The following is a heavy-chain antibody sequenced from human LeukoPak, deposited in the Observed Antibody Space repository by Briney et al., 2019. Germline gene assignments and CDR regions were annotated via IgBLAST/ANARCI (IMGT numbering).Heavy chain of an antibody. CDR2: ISSSGSTI. CDR3: ARDASERGDAFDI. Sequence: RSGGSLRLSCAASGFTFSDYYMSWIRQAPGKGLEWVSYISSSGSTIYYADSVKGRFTISRDNAKNSLYLQMNSLRAEDTAVYYCARDASERGDAFDIWGQGTMVTVSS. CDR1: GFTFSDYY. D-gene: IGHD1-1*01. J-gene: IGHJ3*02. V-gene: IGHV3-11*04.